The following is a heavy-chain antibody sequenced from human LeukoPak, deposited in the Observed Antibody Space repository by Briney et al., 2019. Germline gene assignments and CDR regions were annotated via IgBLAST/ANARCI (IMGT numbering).Heavy chain of an antibody. CDR2: IIPIFGTA. J-gene: IGHJ6*04. Sequence: SVKVSCKASGGTFSSYAISWVRQAPGQGLEWVGGIIPIFGTANYAQKFQGRVTITADKSTSTAYMELSSLRSEDTAVYYCARCLRDIVVVPAAPLTYYYYYYGMDVWGKGTTVTVSS. D-gene: IGHD2-2*01. CDR3: ARCLRDIVVVPAAPLTYYYYYYGMDV. V-gene: IGHV1-69*06. CDR1: GGTFSSYA.